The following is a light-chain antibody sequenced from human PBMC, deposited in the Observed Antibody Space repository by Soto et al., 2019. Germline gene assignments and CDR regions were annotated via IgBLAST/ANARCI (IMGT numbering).Light chain of an antibody. Sequence: AIQMTQSPTSLSASVGDRVIITCRASQDISKDLGWYQQKPGKAPKSLIYSATSTQSGVPSTFSGSGFGTNFTLTISSLQPEDFATYYCLQDHDYPRTFGQGTKVEIK. J-gene: IGKJ1*01. CDR1: QDISKD. CDR3: LQDHDYPRT. V-gene: IGKV1-6*01. CDR2: SAT.